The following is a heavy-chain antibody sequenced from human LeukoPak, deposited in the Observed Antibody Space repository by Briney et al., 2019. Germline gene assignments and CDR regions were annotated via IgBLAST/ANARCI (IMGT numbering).Heavy chain of an antibody. D-gene: IGHD7-27*01. CDR2: ISSSGSTI. V-gene: IGHV3-11*04. Sequence: GRSLRLSCAASGFTFSDYYMSWIRQAPGKGLERVSYISSSGSTIYYADSVKGRFTISRDNAKNSLYLQMNSLRAEDTAVYYCARSGDRGAFDIWGQGTMVTVSS. CDR1: GFTFSDYY. CDR3: ARSGDRGAFDI. J-gene: IGHJ3*02.